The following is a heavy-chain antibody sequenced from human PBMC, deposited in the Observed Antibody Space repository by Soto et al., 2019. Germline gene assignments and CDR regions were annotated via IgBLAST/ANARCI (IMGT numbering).Heavy chain of an antibody. V-gene: IGHV3-7*01. CDR1: GIVFSNYW. Sequence: RGSFRLSCAASGIVFSNYWMTWILQAPGKGLEWVANIKPDGSDEYYVESVKGRFTISRDNSKSALYLQMNSLRAEDTALYYCARDTPWYDGPFDIWGQGTMVTVSS. CDR3: ARDTPWYDGPFDI. J-gene: IGHJ3*02. D-gene: IGHD3-10*01. CDR2: IKPDGSDE.